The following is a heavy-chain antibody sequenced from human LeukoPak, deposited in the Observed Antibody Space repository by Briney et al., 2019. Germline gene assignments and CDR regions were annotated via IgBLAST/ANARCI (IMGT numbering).Heavy chain of an antibody. J-gene: IGHJ6*02. CDR3: ATASEALAYYYDSSGYPEGSGMDV. CDR1: GGSFSGYY. D-gene: IGHD3-22*01. V-gene: IGHV4-34*01. Sequence: SETLSLTCAVYGGSFSGYYWSWIRQPPGKGLEWIGEINHSGSTNYNPSLKSRVTISVDTSKNQFSLKLSSVTAADTAVYYCATASEALAYYYDSSGYPEGSGMDVWGQGTTVTVSS. CDR2: INHSGST.